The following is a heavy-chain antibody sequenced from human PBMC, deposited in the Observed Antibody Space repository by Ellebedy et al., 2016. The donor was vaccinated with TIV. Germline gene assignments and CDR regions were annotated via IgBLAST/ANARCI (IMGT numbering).Heavy chain of an antibody. CDR2: VYYTGNT. CDR3: ARIHRFCSGGRCYVFDN. CDR1: GNSVNSSRYF. V-gene: IGHV4-39*07. J-gene: IGHJ4*02. Sequence: SETLSLTXSFSGNSVNSSRYFWGWIRQPPGKRLEWLASVYYTGNTHYNPSLQSRVTISVDTSKNQFSLQLSSVTAADTAVYYCARIHRFCSGGRCYVFDNWGQGTLVTVSS. D-gene: IGHD2-15*01.